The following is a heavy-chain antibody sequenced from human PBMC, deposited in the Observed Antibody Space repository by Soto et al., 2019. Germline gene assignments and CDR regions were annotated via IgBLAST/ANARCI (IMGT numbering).Heavy chain of an antibody. CDR2: INAGNGNT. V-gene: IGHV1-3*01. D-gene: IGHD5-12*01. Sequence: ASVKVSCKASGYTFTSYAMHWVRQAPGQRLEWMGWINAGNGNTKYSQKFQGRVTITRDTSASTAYMELSSLRSEDTDVYYCARDLPTAHSGYDWWDDAFDIWGQGTMVTVSS. CDR1: GYTFTSYA. CDR3: ARDLPTAHSGYDWWDDAFDI. J-gene: IGHJ3*02.